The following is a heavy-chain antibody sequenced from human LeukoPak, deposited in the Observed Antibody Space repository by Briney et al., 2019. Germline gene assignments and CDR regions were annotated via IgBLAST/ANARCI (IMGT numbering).Heavy chain of an antibody. J-gene: IGHJ3*02. CDR1: GGSISSGGYY. CDR2: IYYSGNT. V-gene: IGHV4-61*08. CDR3: ASGRGLYSFYAFDI. Sequence: PSQTLSLTCTVSGGSISSGGYYWSWIRQHPGKGLEWIGYIYYSGNTNYNPSLKSRVTISVDTSKKQFSLKLSSVTAADTAVYYCASGRGLYSFYAFDIWGQGTMVTVSS. D-gene: IGHD5-12*01.